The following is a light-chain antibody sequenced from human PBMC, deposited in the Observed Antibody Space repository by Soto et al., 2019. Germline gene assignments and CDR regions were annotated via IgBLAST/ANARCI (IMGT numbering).Light chain of an antibody. CDR2: DAS. Sequence: AIQITQSPSSLSASVGYRFTITCRSIQGIRRDVGWYQQKPGKAPKLLIYDASSLESGVPSRFSGSGSGTEFTLTISGLQPDDFATHYSHHYSSYSTEWTFCQGTMV. CDR3: HHYSSYSTEWT. V-gene: IGKV1-13*02. J-gene: IGKJ1*01. CDR1: QGIRRD.